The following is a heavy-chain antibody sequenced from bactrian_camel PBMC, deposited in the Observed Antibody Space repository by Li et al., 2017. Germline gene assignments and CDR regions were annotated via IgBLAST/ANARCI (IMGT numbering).Heavy chain of an antibody. Sequence: QVQLVESGGGLVQPGGSLKLSCAASGFTFSGFYMSWVRQAPGKGLEWVSSNYSDGTNTYYADSVKGRFTISRDNAKNTLYLQMNSLKSEDTAMYYCALRTMSGSWCPLHSSQPYKYWGQGTQVTVS. J-gene: IGHJ4*01. D-gene: IGHD1*01. V-gene: IGHV3-2*01. CDR1: GFTFSGFY. CDR2: NYSDGTNT. CDR3: ALRTMSGSWCPLHSSQPYKY.